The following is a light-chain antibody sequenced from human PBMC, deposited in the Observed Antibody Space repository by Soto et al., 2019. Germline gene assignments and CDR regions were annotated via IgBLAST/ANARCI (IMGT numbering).Light chain of an antibody. J-gene: IGKJ1*01. CDR3: QQYGSSHGT. CDR2: ETS. Sequence: EIVLTQSPGTLSLSPGERATLSCRASQSVRDSHLAWYQQKPGQAPSLLIYETSSRATGIPDRFRGSGSGAEFAVTIPRVEPEDFSLYFCQQYGSSHGTFGQGTQVEI. V-gene: IGKV3-20*01. CDR1: QSVRDSH.